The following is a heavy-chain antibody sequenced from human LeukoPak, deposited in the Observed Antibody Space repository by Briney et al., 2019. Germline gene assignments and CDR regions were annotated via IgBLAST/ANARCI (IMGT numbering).Heavy chain of an antibody. Sequence: SETLSLTCTVSGGSISSGSYYWSWIRQPAGKGLEWIGRIYTSGSTNYNPSLKSRVTISVDTSKNQFSLKLSSVTAADTAVYYCARSPGRSGSFHEDYYYMDVWGKGTTVTVSS. V-gene: IGHV4-61*02. J-gene: IGHJ6*03. CDR3: ARSPGRSGSFHEDYYYMDV. CDR1: GGSISSGSYY. D-gene: IGHD1-26*01. CDR2: IYTSGST.